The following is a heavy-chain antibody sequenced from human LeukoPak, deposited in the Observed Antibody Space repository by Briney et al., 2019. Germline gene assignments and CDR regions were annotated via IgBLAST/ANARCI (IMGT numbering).Heavy chain of an antibody. V-gene: IGHV3-21*01. D-gene: IGHD3-10*02. CDR1: GFTFSNYR. CDR2: ISSSSIYI. CDR3: AELGITMIGGV. J-gene: IGHJ6*04. Sequence: GGSLRLSCAASGFTFSNYRMKWLRPAPGKGLEWVSSISSSSIYIYYADSLKGRFTISRDNAKNSLYLQMNSLRAEDTAVYYCAELGITMIGGVWGKGTTVTISS.